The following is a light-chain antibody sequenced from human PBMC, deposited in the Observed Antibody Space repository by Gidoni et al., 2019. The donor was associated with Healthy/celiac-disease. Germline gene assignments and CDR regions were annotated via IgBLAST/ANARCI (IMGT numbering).Light chain of an antibody. Sequence: DIQMTQSPSSLSASVGDRVTITCRASQSISSYLNWYQQKPGKAPKLLLYAASSLQSGVPSRFSGSGSGTDFTLTISSLQPEDFATYYCQQSYSTHTFGQGTKLEIK. J-gene: IGKJ2*01. CDR2: AAS. CDR1: QSISSY. V-gene: IGKV1-39*01. CDR3: QQSYSTHT.